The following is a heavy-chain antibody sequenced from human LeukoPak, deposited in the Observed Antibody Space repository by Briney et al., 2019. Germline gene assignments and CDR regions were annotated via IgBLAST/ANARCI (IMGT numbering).Heavy chain of an antibody. J-gene: IGHJ4*02. CDR2: ISYDGNNK. D-gene: IGHD3-10*01. CDR1: GFTFSSYA. V-gene: IGHV3-30*04. Sequence: GGSLRLSCAASGFTFSSYAMHWVRQAPGKGLEWVAVISYDGNNKYYADFVKGRFTISRDNSKNTLYLQMNSLRAEDTAVYYCARLRLWFGETIDYWGQGTLVTVSS. CDR3: ARLRLWFGETIDY.